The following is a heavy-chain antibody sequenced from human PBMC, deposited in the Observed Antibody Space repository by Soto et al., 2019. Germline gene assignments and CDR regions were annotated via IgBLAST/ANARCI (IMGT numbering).Heavy chain of an antibody. J-gene: IGHJ5*02. D-gene: IGHD4-4*01. CDR2: IYYSGST. Sequence: SETLSLTCTFSGFSISSYYLILIRPPPGKGLEWIGYIYYSGSTNYNPSLKSRVTISVDTSKNQFSLKLSSVTAADTAVYYCERTGVYSNYDWFDPWGQGTLVTVSS. V-gene: IGHV4-59*01. CDR1: GFSISSYY. CDR3: ERTGVYSNYDWFDP.